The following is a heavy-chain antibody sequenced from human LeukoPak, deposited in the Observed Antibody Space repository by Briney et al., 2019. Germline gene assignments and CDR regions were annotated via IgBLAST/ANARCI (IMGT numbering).Heavy chain of an antibody. D-gene: IGHD3-22*01. V-gene: IGHV1-8*01. J-gene: IGHJ1*01. CDR3: ARGLRDSSGREYFQH. CDR2: MNPNSGNT. Sequence: ASVKVSCKASGYTFTSYDISWVRQAAGQGLEWMGWMNPNSGNTGYAQKFKGRVTMTGNTSINTAYMELSSLRSEDTAVYYCARGLRDSSGREYFQHWGQGTLVTVSS. CDR1: GYTFTSYD.